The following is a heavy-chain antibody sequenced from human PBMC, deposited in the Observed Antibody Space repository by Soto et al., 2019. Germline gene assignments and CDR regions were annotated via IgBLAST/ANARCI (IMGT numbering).Heavy chain of an antibody. CDR2: IYNSGST. Sequence: QVQVQESGPGLVKPSETLSLSCTVSGGSPSSDYWSWIRQPPGRGLEWIGFIYNSGSTNYNPSLKSRVTISVDTSKNQFSLKLISVTPADTAVYYCVRIKALASHYFDSWGQGTLVTVSS. V-gene: IGHV4-59*01. CDR1: GGSPSSDY. D-gene: IGHD1-1*01. CDR3: VRIKALASHYFDS. J-gene: IGHJ4*02.